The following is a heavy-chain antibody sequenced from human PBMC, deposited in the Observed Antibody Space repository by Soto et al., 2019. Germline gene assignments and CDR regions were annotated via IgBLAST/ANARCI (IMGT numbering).Heavy chain of an antibody. CDR3: ARDRLYSAAAGNLPPLLGFDY. V-gene: IGHV3-30-3*01. Sequence: VGSLRLSCAASGFTFSSYAMHWVRQAPGKGLEWVAVISYDGSDKYYADSVKGRFTISRDNSKNTLYLQMNSLRAEDTAVYYCARDRLYSAAAGNLPPLLGFDYWGQGTLVTVSS. D-gene: IGHD6-13*01. CDR2: ISYDGSDK. J-gene: IGHJ4*02. CDR1: GFTFSSYA.